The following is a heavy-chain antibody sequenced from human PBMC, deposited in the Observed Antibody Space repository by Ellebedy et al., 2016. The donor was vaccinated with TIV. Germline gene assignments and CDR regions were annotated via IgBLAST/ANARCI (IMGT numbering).Heavy chain of an antibody. Sequence: GGSLRLSCAASPFSFRSYWMSWVRQAPGKGLEWVANINQDGSDKYYVDSVKGRFTISRDNAKNSLYLQITGLRADDTAVSYCATDGSYGDYRSPAHAFEMWGQGTMVTISS. D-gene: IGHD4-17*01. CDR2: INQDGSDK. V-gene: IGHV3-7*01. J-gene: IGHJ3*02. CDR1: PFSFRSYW. CDR3: ATDGSYGDYRSPAHAFEM.